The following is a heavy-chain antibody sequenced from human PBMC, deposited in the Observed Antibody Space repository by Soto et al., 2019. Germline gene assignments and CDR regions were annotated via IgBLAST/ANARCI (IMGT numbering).Heavy chain of an antibody. Sequence: HPGGSLRLSCTASGFTFGDYAMSWFRQAPGKGLEWVGFIRSKAYGGTTEYAASVKGRFTISRDDSKSIAYLQMNSLKTEDTAVYYCTRRGSSSSPFYYYYMDVWGKGTTVTVSS. D-gene: IGHD6-6*01. CDR3: TRRGSSSSPFYYYYMDV. CDR1: GFTFGDYA. J-gene: IGHJ6*03. V-gene: IGHV3-49*03. CDR2: IRSKAYGGTT.